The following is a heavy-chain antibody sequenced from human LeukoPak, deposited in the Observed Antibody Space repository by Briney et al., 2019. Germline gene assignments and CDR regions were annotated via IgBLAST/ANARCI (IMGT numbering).Heavy chain of an antibody. Sequence: GGSLRLSCAASGFTFSDYYMSWIRQAPGKGLEWVSYISSSGSTIYYADSVKGRFTISRDNAKNSLYLQMNSLRAEDTAVYYCAPTTVVNGYYFDYWGQGTLVTVSS. CDR3: APTTVVNGYYFDY. CDR1: GFTFSDYY. CDR2: ISSSGSTI. J-gene: IGHJ4*02. D-gene: IGHD4-23*01. V-gene: IGHV3-11*04.